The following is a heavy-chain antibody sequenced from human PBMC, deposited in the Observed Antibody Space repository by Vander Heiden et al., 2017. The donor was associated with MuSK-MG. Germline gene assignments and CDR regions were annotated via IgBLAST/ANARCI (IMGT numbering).Heavy chain of an antibody. Sequence: EVQLLESGGGLVQPGGSLRLSCAASGFTFSSYAMSWVRQAPGKGLEWVSTMSGSGSNTHYADSVKGRFTISRDNSKNTLYLQMNSLRAEDTAVYYCAKDVQVGSENSYGFGFDYWGQGTLVTVSS. CDR2: MSGSGSNT. J-gene: IGHJ4*02. CDR3: AKDVQVGSENSYGFGFDY. CDR1: GFTFSSYA. V-gene: IGHV3-23*01. D-gene: IGHD5-18*01.